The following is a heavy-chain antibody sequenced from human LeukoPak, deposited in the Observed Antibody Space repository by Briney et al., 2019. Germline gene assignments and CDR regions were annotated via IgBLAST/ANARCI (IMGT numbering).Heavy chain of an antibody. J-gene: IGHJ4*02. V-gene: IGHV3-23*01. CDR1: GFTFSSYA. CDR2: TSGSGVNS. Sequence: GGSLRLSCAASGFTFSSYAMDWVRQAPGKGLEWVAATSGSGVNSYYADSVRGRFTISRDNSQNTLYLQMDSLRAEDTALYYCAKEYSGYDFDYWGQGTLVTVSS. D-gene: IGHD5-12*01. CDR3: AKEYSGYDFDY.